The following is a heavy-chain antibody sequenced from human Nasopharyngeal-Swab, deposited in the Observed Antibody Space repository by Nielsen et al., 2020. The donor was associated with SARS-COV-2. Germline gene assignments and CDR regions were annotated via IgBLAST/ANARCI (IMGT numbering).Heavy chain of an antibody. V-gene: IGHV3-23*01. D-gene: IGHD3-22*01. CDR2: ISGSGGST. J-gene: IGHJ4*02. Sequence: WIRQPPGKGLEWVSAISGSGGSTYYADSVKGRFTISRDNSKNTLYLQMNSLGAEDTAVYYCAKEPIVTMIVVVIDTYFDYWGQGTLVTVSS. CDR3: AKEPIVTMIVVVIDTYFDY.